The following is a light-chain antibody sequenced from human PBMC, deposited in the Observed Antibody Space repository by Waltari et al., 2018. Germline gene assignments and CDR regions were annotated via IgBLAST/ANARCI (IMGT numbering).Light chain of an antibody. CDR1: HDISDY. CDR2: DAS. CDR3: QQHDNPPFT. V-gene: IGKV1-33*01. J-gene: IGKJ2*01. Sequence: DIQMTQSPSSLSASVGDTVTITCQANHDISDYLNWYQQKPVKAPNLLISDASHLEAGVPSRFSGSGYGTDFTFTISSPQPEDFATYYCQQHDNPPFTFGQGTKLEIK.